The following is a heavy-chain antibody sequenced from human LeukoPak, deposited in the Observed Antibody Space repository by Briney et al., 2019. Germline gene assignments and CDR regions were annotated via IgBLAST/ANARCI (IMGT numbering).Heavy chain of an antibody. J-gene: IGHJ4*02. CDR3: AILAGHLAFDY. D-gene: IGHD3-10*01. CDR2: IKHRVIA. V-gene: IGHV4-34*01. CDR1: PGSFSGYF. Sequence: SETLSLTSAVYPGSFSGYFSSWIRHPPGKGLEWSGEIKHRVIASYTPSLTSRDTISADTSKNPFSLKMSSATAPDTPVYYCAILAGHLAFDYWGESTGVSVSS.